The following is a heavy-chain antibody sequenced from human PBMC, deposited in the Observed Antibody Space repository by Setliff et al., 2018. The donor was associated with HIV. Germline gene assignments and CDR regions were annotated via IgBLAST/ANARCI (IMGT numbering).Heavy chain of an antibody. CDR2: IYASGST. D-gene: IGHD3-22*01. CDR3: ARGGPDYYDYPHFDS. CDR1: GGSINSGSYY. V-gene: IGHV4-61*09. J-gene: IGHJ4*02. Sequence: PSETLSLTCTVSGGSINSGSYYWNWIRQPAGKGLEWIGHIYASGSTNYNPSLKSRVTMSVDTSKNQFSLKLNSLIAADTAVYFCARGGPDYYDYPHFDSWGQGTLVTVSS.